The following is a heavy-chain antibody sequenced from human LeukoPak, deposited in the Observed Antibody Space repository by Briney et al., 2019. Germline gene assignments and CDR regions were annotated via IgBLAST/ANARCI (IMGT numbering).Heavy chain of an antibody. Sequence: PGGSLRLSCAASGFTFSSYGMHWVRQAPGKGLEGVAFIRYDGSNKYYADSGKGRFTISRDNSKNTLDLQMNSLRAEDTAVYYCAKVRLLWFGEFDYWGQGTLVTVSS. CDR2: IRYDGSNK. CDR3: AKVRLLWFGEFDY. D-gene: IGHD3-10*01. CDR1: GFTFSSYG. V-gene: IGHV3-30*02. J-gene: IGHJ4*02.